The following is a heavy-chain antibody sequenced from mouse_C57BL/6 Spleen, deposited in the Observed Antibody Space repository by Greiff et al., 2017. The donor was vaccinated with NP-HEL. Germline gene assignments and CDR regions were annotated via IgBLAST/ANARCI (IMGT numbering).Heavy chain of an antibody. CDR2: INYDGSST. V-gene: IGHV5-16*01. CDR3: ARDGGYFDY. J-gene: IGHJ2*01. Sequence: EVQLVESEGGLVQPGSSMKLSCTASGFTFSDYYMAWVRQVPEKGLEWVANINYDGSSTYYLDSLKSRFIISRANAKNILYLQMSSLKSEDTATYYCARDGGYFDYWGQGTTLTVSS. CDR1: GFTFSDYY.